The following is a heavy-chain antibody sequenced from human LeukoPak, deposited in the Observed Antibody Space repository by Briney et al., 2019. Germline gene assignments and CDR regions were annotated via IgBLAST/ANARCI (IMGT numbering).Heavy chain of an antibody. D-gene: IGHD3-22*01. CDR2: INHSGST. V-gene: IGHV4-31*03. CDR3: ARAARQGFTMIVVAVFYFDL. CDR1: GGSISSGASD. Sequence: SQTLSLTCTVSGGSISSGASDWGWIRQHPKRGLEWVGYINHSGSTYYNPSLGSRVTMSLDTYKNQLSLKLSSVKAAALAVYYCARAARQGFTMIVVAVFYFDLWGRGTLVTVSS. J-gene: IGHJ2*01.